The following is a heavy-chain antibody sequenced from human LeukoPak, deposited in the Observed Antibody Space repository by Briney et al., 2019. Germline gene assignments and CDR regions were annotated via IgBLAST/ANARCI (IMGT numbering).Heavy chain of an antibody. CDR2: IIPILGIA. CDR3: ARGFFEGSGSYPEYFQH. Sequence: SVKVSCKASGGTFSSYAISWVRQAPGQGLEWMGRIIPILGIANYAQKFQGRVTITADKSTSTAYMELSSLRSEDTAVYYCARGFFEGSGSYPEYFQHWGQGTLVTVSS. V-gene: IGHV1-69*04. J-gene: IGHJ1*01. D-gene: IGHD3-10*01. CDR1: GGTFSSYA.